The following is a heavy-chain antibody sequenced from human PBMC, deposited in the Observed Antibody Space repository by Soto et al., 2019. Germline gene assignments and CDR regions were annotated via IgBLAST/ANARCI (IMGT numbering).Heavy chain of an antibody. CDR1: GYSFTSYW. V-gene: IGHV5-51*01. J-gene: IGHJ4*02. Sequence: ESLKISCKGSGYSFTSYWIGWVRQMPGKGLEWMGIIYPGDSDTRYSPSFQGQVTISADKSISTAYLQWSSLKASDTAMYYCARNIGITMVRGVIPDFDYWGQGTLVTVSS. CDR3: ARNIGITMVRGVIPDFDY. CDR2: IYPGDSDT. D-gene: IGHD3-10*01.